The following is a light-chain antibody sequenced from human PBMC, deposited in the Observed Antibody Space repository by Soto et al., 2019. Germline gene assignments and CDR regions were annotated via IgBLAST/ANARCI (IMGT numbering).Light chain of an antibody. J-gene: IGKJ2*01. CDR3: QQYDTSPAMYT. CDR2: ATS. Sequence: EIVLTQSPGTLSLSPGERATLSCRASQSVDSTYLAWYQQKPDQSPRLLIYATSTRAAGIPDRFSGSGSGTDFTLTIRRLEPDDLAVYYCQQYDTSPAMYTFGQGTKVEIK. V-gene: IGKV3-20*01. CDR1: QSVDSTY.